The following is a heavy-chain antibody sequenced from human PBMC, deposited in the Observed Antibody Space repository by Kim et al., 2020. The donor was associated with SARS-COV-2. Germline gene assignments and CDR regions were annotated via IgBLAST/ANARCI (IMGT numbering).Heavy chain of an antibody. D-gene: IGHD1-26*01. CDR2: ISSSSSYI. V-gene: IGHV3-21*01. Sequence: GGSLRLSCAASGFTFSSYSMNWVRQAPGKGLEWVSYISSSSSYIYYADSVKGRFTISRDNAKNSLYLQMNSLRAEDTAVYYCARDKYPVSYLSGSYYFDYWGQGTLVTVSS. CDR1: GFTFSSYS. J-gene: IGHJ4*02. CDR3: ARDKYPVSYLSGSYYFDY.